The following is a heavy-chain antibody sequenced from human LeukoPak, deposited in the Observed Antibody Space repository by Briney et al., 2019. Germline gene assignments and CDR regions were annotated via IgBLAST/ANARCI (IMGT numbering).Heavy chain of an antibody. CDR2: VNRDGTEK. J-gene: IGHJ4*02. CDR1: GFNFSDSR. V-gene: IGHV3-7*04. CDR3: VRGDWYFES. D-gene: IGHD2-21*01. Sequence: GGSPRLSCVTSGFNFSDSRMTWVRQAPGKGLQWVANVNRDGTEKHFLDSVEGRFTISRDNAKKSLYLQMSSLRPQDTAVYFCVRGDWYFESWGQGTLVTVSS.